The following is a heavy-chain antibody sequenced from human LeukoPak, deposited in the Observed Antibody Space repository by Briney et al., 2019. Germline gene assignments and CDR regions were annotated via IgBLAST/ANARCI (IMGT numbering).Heavy chain of an antibody. CDR1: GGSISSGGYS. CDR2: IYHSGST. Sequence: SETLSLTCAVSGGSISSGGYSWSWIRQPPGKGLEWIGYIYHSGSTYYNSSLKSRVTISVDRSKNQFSLKLSSVTAADTAVYYCARYDFWSGYPHWGQGTLVTVSS. D-gene: IGHD3-3*01. CDR3: ARYDFWSGYPH. V-gene: IGHV4-30-2*01. J-gene: IGHJ4*02.